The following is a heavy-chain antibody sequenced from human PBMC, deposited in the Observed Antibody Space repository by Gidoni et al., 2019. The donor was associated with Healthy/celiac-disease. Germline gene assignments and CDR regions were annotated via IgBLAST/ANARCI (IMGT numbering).Heavy chain of an antibody. J-gene: IGHJ5*02. CDR1: GFTVSSNY. Sequence: EVQLVESGGGLVQPGGSLRLSCAASGFTVSSNYMSWVRQAPGKGLEWVSVIYSGGSTYYADSVKGRFTISRHNSKITLYLQMNSLRAEDTAVYYCARDKGSGWHNWFDPWGQGTLVTVSS. CDR2: IYSGGST. V-gene: IGHV3-53*04. D-gene: IGHD6-19*01. CDR3: ARDKGSGWHNWFDP.